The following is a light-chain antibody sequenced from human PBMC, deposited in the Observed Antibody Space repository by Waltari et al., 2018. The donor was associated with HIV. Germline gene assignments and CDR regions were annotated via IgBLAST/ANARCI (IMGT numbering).Light chain of an antibody. CDR3: HQYSLPPTT. V-gene: IGKV4-1*01. Sequence: VMTPSPDSLAVSLGERATLNCKSSRSILFTSNNKNYLAWYQHKPGQPPKLLIYWASTRASGVPYRFSGSGSGADFTLTISSLQAEDVSVYFIHQYSLPPTTVGGGTRVEIK. CDR2: WAS. CDR1: RSILFTSNNKNY. J-gene: IGKJ4*01.